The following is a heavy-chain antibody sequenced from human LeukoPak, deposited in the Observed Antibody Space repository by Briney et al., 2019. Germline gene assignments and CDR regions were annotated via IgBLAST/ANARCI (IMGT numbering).Heavy chain of an antibody. D-gene: IGHD3-22*01. V-gene: IGHV3-33*01. CDR1: GFTFSSYG. CDR2: IWYDGSNK. CDR3: ARRQITMIVPDYGMDV. Sequence: GGSLRLSCAASGFTFSSYGLHWVRQAPGKGLEWVAVIWYDGSNKYYADSVKGRFTISRDNSKNTLYLQMNSLRAEDTAVYYCARRQITMIVPDYGMDVWGQGTTVTVSS. J-gene: IGHJ6*02.